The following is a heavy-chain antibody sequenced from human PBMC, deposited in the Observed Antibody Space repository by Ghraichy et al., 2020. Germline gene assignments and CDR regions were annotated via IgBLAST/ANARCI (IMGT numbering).Heavy chain of an antibody. Sequence: GGSLRLSCAASGFTFSSYVMSWVRQAPGKGLEWVSGITATGGSSYYADSVKGRFTISRDNSKNTLYLQMNSLRAEDTAIYYCAKVVVTARGSAYDYWGQGTLVTVSS. D-gene: IGHD2-21*02. CDR3: AKVVVTARGSAYDY. CDR1: GFTFSSYV. V-gene: IGHV3-23*01. CDR2: ITATGGSS. J-gene: IGHJ4*02.